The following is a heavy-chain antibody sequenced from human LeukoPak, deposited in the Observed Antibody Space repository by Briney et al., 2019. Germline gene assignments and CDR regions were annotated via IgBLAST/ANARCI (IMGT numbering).Heavy chain of an antibody. J-gene: IGHJ4*02. V-gene: IGHV4-39*01. CDR1: GGSISSSSYY. CDR2: IYYSGST. D-gene: IGHD3-22*01. CDR3: ARAENDYYDSSGYYSH. Sequence: SETLSLTCTVSGGSISSSSYYWGWIRQPPGKGLEWIGSIYYSGSTYYNPSLKSRVTISVDTSKNQFSLKLSSVTAADTAVYYCARAENDYYDSSGYYSHWGQGTLVTVSS.